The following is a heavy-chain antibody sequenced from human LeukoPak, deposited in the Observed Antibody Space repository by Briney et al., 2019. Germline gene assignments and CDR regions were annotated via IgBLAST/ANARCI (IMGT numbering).Heavy chain of an antibody. CDR3: ARVVAPRWYSRVYTPPDY. V-gene: IGHV7-4-1*02. Sequence: GASVKVSCKASGYTFTSYAMNWVRQAPGQGLEWMGWINTNTGNPTYAQGFTGRFVFSLDTSVSTAYLQISSLKAEDTAVYYCARVVAPRWYSRVYTPPDYWGQGTLVTVSS. CDR1: GYTFTSYA. D-gene: IGHD2-15*01. J-gene: IGHJ4*02. CDR2: INTNTGNP.